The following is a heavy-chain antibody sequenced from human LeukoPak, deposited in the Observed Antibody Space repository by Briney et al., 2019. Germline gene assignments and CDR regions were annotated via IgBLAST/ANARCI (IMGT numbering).Heavy chain of an antibody. J-gene: IGHJ6*04. Sequence: SETLSLTCTVSGGSISSYYWSWIRQPPGKGLEWIGYIYYSGSTNYNPSLKSRVTISVDTSKNQFSLKLSSVTAADTAVYYCASAGYSSGWYASYGMDVWGKGTTVTVSS. CDR1: GGSISSYY. CDR2: IYYSGST. D-gene: IGHD6-19*01. CDR3: ASAGYSSGWYASYGMDV. V-gene: IGHV4-59*01.